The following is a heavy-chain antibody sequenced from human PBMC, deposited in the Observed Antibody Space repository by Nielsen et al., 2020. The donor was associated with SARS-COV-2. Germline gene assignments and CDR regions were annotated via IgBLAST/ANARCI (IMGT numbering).Heavy chain of an antibody. V-gene: IGHV3-48*03. CDR2: ISSSGSTI. CDR1: GFPFSSYE. D-gene: IGHD6-19*01. CDR3: ATPPRGASGWYYFDY. Sequence: GGSLRLSCAASGFPFSSYEMNWVRQAPGKGLEWVSYISSSGSTIYYADSVKGRFTISRDNAKNSLYLQMNSLRAEDTAVYYCATPPRGASGWYYFDYWGQGTLVTVS. J-gene: IGHJ4*02.